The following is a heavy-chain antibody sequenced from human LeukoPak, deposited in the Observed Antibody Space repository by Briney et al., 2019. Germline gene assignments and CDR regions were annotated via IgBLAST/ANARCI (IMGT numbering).Heavy chain of an antibody. J-gene: IGHJ2*01. CDR1: GGSISSGSYY. V-gene: IGHV4-39*01. D-gene: IGHD3-22*01. CDR2: IYYSGST. CDR3: AGHPYYYDSSGYINWYFDL. Sequence: SETLSLTCTVSGGSISSGSYYWGWIRQPPGKGLEWIGSIYYSGSTYYNLSLKSRVTISVDTSKNQFSLKLSSVTAADTAVCYCAGHPYYYDSSGYINWYFDLWGRGTLVTVSS.